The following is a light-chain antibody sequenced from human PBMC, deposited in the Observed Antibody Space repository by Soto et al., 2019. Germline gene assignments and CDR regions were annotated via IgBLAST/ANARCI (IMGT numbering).Light chain of an antibody. CDR3: QKYYTTPWT. Sequence: DIVMTQSPDSLAVSLGERATINCKSSQSVLYSSNNKNYLAGYQQKPGQPPKALIYWASTRESGVPDRFSGSGSGTDFTLTISSLQAEDVAVYYCQKYYTTPWTFGQGTKVEIK. CDR2: WAS. CDR1: QSVLYSSNNKNY. V-gene: IGKV4-1*01. J-gene: IGKJ1*01.